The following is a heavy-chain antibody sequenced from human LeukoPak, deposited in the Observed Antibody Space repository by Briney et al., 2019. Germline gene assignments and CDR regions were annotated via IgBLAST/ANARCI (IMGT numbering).Heavy chain of an antibody. D-gene: IGHD4-23*01. CDR2: IYSDGST. CDR1: GFTVSSNY. Sequence: PGGSLRLSCAASGFTVSSNYMSWVRQAPGKGLEWVSVIYSDGSTYFADSVKGRFIISRHNSKTTLYLQMNSLRGEDTAVYYCASYAGISDFDYWGQGTQVTVSS. V-gene: IGHV3-53*01. J-gene: IGHJ4*02. CDR3: ASYAGISDFDY.